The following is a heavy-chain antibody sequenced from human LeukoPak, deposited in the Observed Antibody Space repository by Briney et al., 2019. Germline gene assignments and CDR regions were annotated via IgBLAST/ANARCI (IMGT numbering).Heavy chain of an antibody. J-gene: IGHJ5*02. D-gene: IGHD3-10*01. V-gene: IGHV1-2*02. CDR3: ARDIIGFDP. CDR2: INPNSGGT. CDR1: GYTFTSFG. Sequence: GASVKVSCKTSGYTFTSFGISWVRQAPGQGLEWMGWINPNSGGTNYAQKFQGRVTMTRDTSISTAYMELSRLRSDDTAVYYCARDIIGFDPWGQGTLVTVSS.